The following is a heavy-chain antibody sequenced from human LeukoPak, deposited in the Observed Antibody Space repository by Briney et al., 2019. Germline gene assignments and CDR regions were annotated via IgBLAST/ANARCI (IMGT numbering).Heavy chain of an antibody. CDR2: IYYSGST. J-gene: IGHJ4*02. Sequence: SETLSLTCTVSGGSMSSSSYYWGWIRQPPGKGLEWIGSIYYSGSTYYNPSLKSRVTISVDTSKNQFSLKLSSVTAADSAVYYCARLTRLSTSPDRYYLDYWGQGTLVTVSS. CDR1: GGSMSSSSYY. V-gene: IGHV4-39*07. CDR3: ARLTRLSTSPDRYYLDY. D-gene: IGHD6-6*01.